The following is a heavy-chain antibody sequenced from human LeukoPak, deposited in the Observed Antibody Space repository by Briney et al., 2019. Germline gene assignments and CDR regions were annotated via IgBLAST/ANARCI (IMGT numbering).Heavy chain of an antibody. CDR3: AKYVSAKGPPYALHV. CDR2: ISASGGST. CDR1: EFTFSNYA. Sequence: GGSLRLSCAPSEFTFSNYAMQCVRHAPGDGLEWVSGISASGGSTWYADTVKGRFTISRDTSKNTLYLQMNSLRAQDTAVYYCAKYVSAKGPPYALHVWAQGPTVTVS. J-gene: IGHJ6*02. D-gene: IGHD3-10*02. V-gene: IGHV3-23*01.